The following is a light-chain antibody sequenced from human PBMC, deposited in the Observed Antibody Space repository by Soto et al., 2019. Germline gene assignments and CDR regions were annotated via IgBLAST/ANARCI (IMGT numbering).Light chain of an antibody. CDR3: GSYTSTDTPFV. CDR1: STDVGGYNY. V-gene: IGLV2-14*01. Sequence: QSALAQPSSVSGSPGQSITISCTGTSTDVGGYNYVSWYQHHPGKGPKLIIYEVNNRPSGVSDRFSASKSGNKASLTISNLEAEDESDYYCGSYTSTDTPFVFGTGTKLTVL. CDR2: EVN. J-gene: IGLJ1*01.